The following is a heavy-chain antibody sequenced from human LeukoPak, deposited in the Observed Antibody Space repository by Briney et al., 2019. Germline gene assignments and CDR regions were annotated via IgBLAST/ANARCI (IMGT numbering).Heavy chain of an antibody. CDR1: GFTFSSYA. J-gene: IGHJ4*02. D-gene: IGHD3-22*01. V-gene: IGHV3-30-3*01. CDR2: ISYDGSNK. CDR3: AKRRVGYDNSPVDY. Sequence: GRSLRLSCAASGFTFSSYAMHWVRQAPGKGLEWVAVISYDGSNKYYADSVKGRFTISRDNSKNTLYLQMNSLRAEDTAVYYCAKRRVGYDNSPVDYWGRGTLVTVSS.